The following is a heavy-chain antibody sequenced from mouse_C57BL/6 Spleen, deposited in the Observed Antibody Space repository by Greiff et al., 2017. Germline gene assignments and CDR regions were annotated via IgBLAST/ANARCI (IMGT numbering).Heavy chain of an antibody. D-gene: IGHD1-1*01. CDR2: INPSSGYT. CDR1: GYTFTSYT. CDR3: ARENITTVVADYFDY. J-gene: IGHJ2*01. Sequence: QVQLQQSGAELARPGASVKMSCKASGYTFTSYTMHWVKQRPGQGLEWIGYINPSSGYTKYNQKFKDKATVTADKSSSTAYMQLSSLTSEDSAVYYCARENITTVVADYFDYWGQGTTLTVSS. V-gene: IGHV1-4*01.